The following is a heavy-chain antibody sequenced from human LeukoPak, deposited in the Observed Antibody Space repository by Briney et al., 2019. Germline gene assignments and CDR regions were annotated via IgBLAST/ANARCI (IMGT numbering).Heavy chain of an antibody. V-gene: IGHV4-59*01. CDR1: GGSISSYY. CDR3: ARHSAHSSTNDAFDI. J-gene: IGHJ3*02. D-gene: IGHD6-13*01. Sequence: SETLSLTCTVSGGSISSYYWSWIRRPPGKGLEWIGYIYYSGSTNYNPSLKSRVTISEDMSKNQFSLKLTSVTAADTAVYYCARHSAHSSTNDAFDIWGQGTMVTVSS. CDR2: IYYSGST.